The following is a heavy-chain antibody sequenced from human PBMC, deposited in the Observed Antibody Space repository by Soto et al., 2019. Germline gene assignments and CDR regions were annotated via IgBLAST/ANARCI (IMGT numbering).Heavy chain of an antibody. CDR3: ARLTRGIAATHDGAVVDY. CDR1: GGSISSSSYY. D-gene: IGHD2-15*01. Sequence: SETLSLTCTVSGGSISSSSYYWGWIRQPPGKGLEWIGSIYYSGSTYYNPSLKSRVTISVDTSKNQFSLKLSSVTAADTAVYYCARLTRGIAATHDGAVVDYWGQGTLVTVSS. J-gene: IGHJ4*02. CDR2: IYYSGST. V-gene: IGHV4-39*01.